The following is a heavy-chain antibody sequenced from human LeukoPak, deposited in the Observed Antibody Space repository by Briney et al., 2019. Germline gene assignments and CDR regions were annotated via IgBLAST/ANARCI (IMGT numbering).Heavy chain of an antibody. Sequence: SVKVSCKASGGTFSSYAISWVRQAPGQGLEWMGRIIPILGIANYAQKFQGRVTITADKSTSTAYMELSSLRSEDTAVYYCARELAIAVAGFDYWGQGTLVTASS. V-gene: IGHV1-69*04. CDR1: GGTFSSYA. D-gene: IGHD6-19*01. CDR2: IIPILGIA. CDR3: ARELAIAVAGFDY. J-gene: IGHJ4*02.